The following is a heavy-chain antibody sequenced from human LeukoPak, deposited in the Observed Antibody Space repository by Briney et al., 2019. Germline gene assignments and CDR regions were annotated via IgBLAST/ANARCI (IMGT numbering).Heavy chain of an antibody. D-gene: IGHD5-18*01. CDR2: ITFDGTNT. CDR1: GFTLSNYA. CDR3: AKRNGYADY. Sequence: PGRSLRLSCAASGFTLSNYAMHWVRQPPGKGLEWLAVITFDGTNTYYADSVKGRLTISRDTSNSALHLQMDSLRAEDTAVYYCAKRNGYADYWGRGTLVTVSS. J-gene: IGHJ4*02. V-gene: IGHV3-30*18.